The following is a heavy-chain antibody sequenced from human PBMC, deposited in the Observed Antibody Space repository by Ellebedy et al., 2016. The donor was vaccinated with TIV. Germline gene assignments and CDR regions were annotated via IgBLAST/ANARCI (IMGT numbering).Heavy chain of an antibody. CDR1: GVSISSSSYN. V-gene: IGHV4-39*01. CDR2: ISYSRNT. Sequence: MPSETLSLTCSVSGVSISSSSYNWGWIRQPPGRGLEWIGSISYSRNTSYKPSHQSRVTISADTSKNQFPLKLSSVTAADTAVYYCAGHKNVDYYNPMPLWGQGTLVTVSS. CDR3: AGHKNVDYYNPMPL. D-gene: IGHD4-17*01. J-gene: IGHJ4*02.